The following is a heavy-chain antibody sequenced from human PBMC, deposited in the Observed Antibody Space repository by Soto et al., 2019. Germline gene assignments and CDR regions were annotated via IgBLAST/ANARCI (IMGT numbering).Heavy chain of an antibody. D-gene: IGHD6-19*01. Sequence: PSETLSLTCTVSGGSISSGGYYWSWIRQHPGKGLEWIGYIYYSGSTYYNPSLKSRVDISVDTALTQFSLKLRSVTAADTAIYYCAKYQWNPGAFDPWGPGTQVTVSS. V-gene: IGHV4-31*03. CDR1: GGSISSGGYY. J-gene: IGHJ5*02. CDR3: AKYQWNPGAFDP. CDR2: IYYSGST.